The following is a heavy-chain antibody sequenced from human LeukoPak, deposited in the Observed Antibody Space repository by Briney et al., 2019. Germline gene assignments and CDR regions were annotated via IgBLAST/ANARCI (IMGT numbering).Heavy chain of an antibody. V-gene: IGHV1-8*01. CDR3: ARVDYDSSGYRYYYYYYMDV. CDR2: MNPNSGNT. Sequence: AASVKVSCKASGYTFTSYDINWVRQATGQGLEWMGWMNPNSGNTGYAQKFQGRVTMTRNTSISTAYMELSSLRSEDTAVYYCARVDYDSSGYRYYYYYYMDVWGKGTTVTVS. J-gene: IGHJ6*03. D-gene: IGHD3-22*01. CDR1: GYTFTSYD.